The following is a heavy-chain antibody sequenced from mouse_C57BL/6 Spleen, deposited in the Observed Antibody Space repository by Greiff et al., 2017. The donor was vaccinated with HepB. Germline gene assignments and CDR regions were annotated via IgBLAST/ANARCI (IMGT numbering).Heavy chain of an antibody. CDR3: TTGSNYGY. CDR1: GFNIKDDY. D-gene: IGHD2-5*01. J-gene: IGHJ4*01. Sequence: EVKLQESGAELVRPGASVKLSCTASGFNIKDDYMHWVKQRPEQGLEWIGWIDPENGDTEYASKFQGKATITADTSSNTAYLQLSSLTSEDTAVYYCTTGSNYGYWGQGTSVTVSS. V-gene: IGHV14-4*01. CDR2: IDPENGDT.